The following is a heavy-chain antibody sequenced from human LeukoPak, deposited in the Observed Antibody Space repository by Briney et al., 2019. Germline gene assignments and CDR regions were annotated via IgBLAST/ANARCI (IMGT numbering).Heavy chain of an antibody. CDR1: GFTFTTYW. D-gene: IGHD3-9*01. Sequence: GGSLRLSCAASGFTFTTYWMGWVRQAPGKGPEWVANINQVGSSKYFVDSVKGRFIISRDNAKNSLYLQMNSLRDEDTAVYYCARGPPTTYFDWEFDYWGQGTLVTVSS. V-gene: IGHV3-7*01. CDR2: INQVGSSK. J-gene: IGHJ4*02. CDR3: ARGPPTTYFDWEFDY.